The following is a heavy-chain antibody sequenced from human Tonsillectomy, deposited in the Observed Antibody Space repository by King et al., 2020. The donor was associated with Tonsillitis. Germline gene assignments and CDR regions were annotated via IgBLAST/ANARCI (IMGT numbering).Heavy chain of an antibody. Sequence: QLQESGPGLVRPSETLSLTCTVSGGSISRHYWSWILQPPGKGLEYIGYIYYSGSTNYNPSLKSRVTISLDTSKNQFSLRLSSVTAADTAVYYCARDRGKYYDGSGYYYWYFDLWGRGTLVTVSS. CDR1: GGSISRHY. D-gene: IGHD3-22*01. CDR3: ARDRGKYYDGSGYYYWYFDL. J-gene: IGHJ2*01. CDR2: IYYSGST. V-gene: IGHV4-59*11.